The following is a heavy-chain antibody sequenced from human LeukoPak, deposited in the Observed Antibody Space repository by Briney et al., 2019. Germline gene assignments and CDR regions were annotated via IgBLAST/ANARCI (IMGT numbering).Heavy chain of an antibody. V-gene: IGHV4-30-4*01. CDR1: GGSISSGDYY. CDR2: IYYSGST. J-gene: IGHJ6*02. Sequence: SETLSLTCTVSGGSISSGDYYWSWIRQPPGKGLEWIGYIYYSGSTYYNPSLKSRVTISVDTSKNQFSLKLSSVTAADTAVYYCARQPGEYGSGSYPYYYYGMDVWGHGTTVTVSS. D-gene: IGHD3-10*01. CDR3: ARQPGEYGSGSYPYYYYGMDV.